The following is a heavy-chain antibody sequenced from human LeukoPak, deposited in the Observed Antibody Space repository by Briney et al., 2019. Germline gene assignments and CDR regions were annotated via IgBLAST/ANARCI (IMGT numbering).Heavy chain of an antibody. D-gene: IGHD1-26*01. CDR1: GFTFSDHY. CDR2: TKNKANSYTT. Sequence: GGSLRLSCAASGFTFSDHYMDWVRQAPGKGLEWVGRTKNKANSYTTEYAASVKGRFTISRDESKNSLYLQMNSLKTEDTAVYYCARWDSGSCSDWGQGTLVTVSS. V-gene: IGHV3-72*01. CDR3: ARWDSGSCSD. J-gene: IGHJ4*02.